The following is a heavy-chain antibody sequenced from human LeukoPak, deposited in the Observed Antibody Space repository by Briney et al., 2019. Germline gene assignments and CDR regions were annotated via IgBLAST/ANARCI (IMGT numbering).Heavy chain of an antibody. CDR1: GFTFSSYA. D-gene: IGHD3-22*01. Sequence: GGSLRLSCAASGFTFSSYAMSWVRQAPGKGLEWVSAISGSGGSTYYADSVKGRFTISRDNSTNTLYLQMNSLRAEDTAVYYCAKGDYDSSGYYYVPLFAYWGQGTLVTVSS. J-gene: IGHJ4*02. V-gene: IGHV3-23*01. CDR3: AKGDYDSSGYYYVPLFAY. CDR2: ISGSGGST.